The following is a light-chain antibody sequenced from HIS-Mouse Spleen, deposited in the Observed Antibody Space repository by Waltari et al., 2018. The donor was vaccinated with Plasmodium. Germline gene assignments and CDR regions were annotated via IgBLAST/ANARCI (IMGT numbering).Light chain of an antibody. V-gene: IGKV3-11*01. CDR3: QQRSNWLT. CDR2: DAS. Sequence: EIVLTQSPATLSLSPGERATLPRRASQSVSSYLAGYQQKPGQAPRPLIYDASNRATGIPARFSGSGSGTDFTLTISSLEPEDFAVYYCQQRSNWLTFGGGTKVEIK. CDR1: QSVSSY. J-gene: IGKJ4*01.